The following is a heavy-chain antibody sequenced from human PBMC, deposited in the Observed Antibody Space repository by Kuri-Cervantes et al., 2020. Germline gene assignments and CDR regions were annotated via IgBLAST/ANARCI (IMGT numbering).Heavy chain of an antibody. CDR1: GGSFSGYS. V-gene: IGHV4-34*01. CDR3: ARQIGGNNYFDY. D-gene: IGHD4-23*01. J-gene: IGHJ4*02. CDR2: INHSGST. Sequence: SETLSLTCAVYGGSFSGYSWSWIRQPPGKGLEWIGEINHSGSTNYNPSLKSRIIISVDTSKNQFSLKLSSVTAADTAIYYCARQIGGNNYFDYWGQGTLVTVSS.